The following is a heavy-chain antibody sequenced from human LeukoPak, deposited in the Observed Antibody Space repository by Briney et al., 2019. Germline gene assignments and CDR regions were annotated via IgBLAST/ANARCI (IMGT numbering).Heavy chain of an antibody. CDR1: GYSLTGYY. V-gene: IGHV1-2*02. CDR3: ARVVRGVMGATYYFDY. D-gene: IGHD3-10*01. Sequence: ASVKVSCKASGYSLTGYYIHWVRQAPGQGLEWMGWINPNSGGTNYAQKFQGRVTMTRDTSISTAHMELSRLRSDDTAVYYCARVVRGVMGATYYFDYWGQGTLVTVSS. J-gene: IGHJ4*02. CDR2: INPNSGGT.